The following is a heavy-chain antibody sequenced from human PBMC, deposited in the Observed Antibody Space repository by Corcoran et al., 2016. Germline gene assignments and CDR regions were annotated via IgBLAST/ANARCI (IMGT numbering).Heavy chain of an antibody. CDR1: GGSINNYY. J-gene: IGHJ3*02. Sequence: QVQLQESGPGLVKPSETLSLTCTVSGGSINNYYWSWIRQPPGKGLEWIVYIHSGGTTKYNPSLNSRVTLSVDTSKNQFFLELRSVTAADTAVYYCARHMPGPFDIWGQGTVVTVSS. V-gene: IGHV4-59*01. CDR3: ARHMPGPFDI. CDR2: IHSGGTT. D-gene: IGHD2-2*01.